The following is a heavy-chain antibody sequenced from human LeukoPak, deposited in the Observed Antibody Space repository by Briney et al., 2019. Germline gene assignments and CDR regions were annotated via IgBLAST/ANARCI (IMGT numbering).Heavy chain of an antibody. Sequence: SSETLSLTCAVYGGSFSGYYWSWIRQPPGKGLEWIGEINHSGSTNYNPSLKSRVTISVDTSKNQFSLKLSSVTAADTAVYYCARDGGSYYVDYWGQGTLVTVSS. CDR1: GGSFSGYY. V-gene: IGHV4-34*01. CDR3: ARDGGSYYVDY. J-gene: IGHJ4*02. CDR2: INHSGST. D-gene: IGHD1-26*01.